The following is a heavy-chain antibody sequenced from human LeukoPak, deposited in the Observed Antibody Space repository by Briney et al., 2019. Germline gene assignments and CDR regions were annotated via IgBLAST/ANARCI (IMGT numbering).Heavy chain of an antibody. Sequence: PWGSLSLSCAASGFTYSHNGMHWVRQAPGPGLERVAFIKYDGNTIIYDDSVKGRFTISRDNSKNTLYLQMNSLRTDDTAAYYCWKEQSGSYVHAFEPWGQGAVVTVSS. CDR2: IKYDGNTI. CDR3: WKEQSGSYVHAFEP. J-gene: IGHJ5*02. D-gene: IGHD3-3*01. V-gene: IGHV3-30*02. CDR1: GFTYSHNG.